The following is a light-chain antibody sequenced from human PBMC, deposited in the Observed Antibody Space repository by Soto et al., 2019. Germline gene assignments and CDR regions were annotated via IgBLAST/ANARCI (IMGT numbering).Light chain of an antibody. CDR1: SGDVGGSNS. Sequence: QSALTQPASVSGSPGQSITISCTGTSGDVGGSNSVSWYQHHPGKAPKLMIYDVNNRPSGVSNRFSGSKSGNTASLTISGLQPGDEADYYCSSYTSVSTLVFGGGTKLTVL. V-gene: IGLV2-14*01. CDR2: DVN. J-gene: IGLJ3*02. CDR3: SSYTSVSTLV.